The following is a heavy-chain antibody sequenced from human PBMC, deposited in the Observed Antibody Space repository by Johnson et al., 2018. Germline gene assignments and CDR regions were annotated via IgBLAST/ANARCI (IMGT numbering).Heavy chain of an antibody. Sequence: QVQLVESGGGLVEPGGSLRLSCAASGFTFSDYYLSWIRQAPGKGLEWVSYISSSGGTIYYAASVEGRFTIPRDTAKNALDLQMNSLRDEDTAVYYCARDGSSYCSGSSGDSGFYYYGRDVWGQGTTVTVSS. D-gene: IGHD2-15*01. CDR2: ISSSGGTI. J-gene: IGHJ6*02. V-gene: IGHV3-11*01. CDR3: ARDGSSYCSGSSGDSGFYYYGRDV. CDR1: GFTFSDYY.